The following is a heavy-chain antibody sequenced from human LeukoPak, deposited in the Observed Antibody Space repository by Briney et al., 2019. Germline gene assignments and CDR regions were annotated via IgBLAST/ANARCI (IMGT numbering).Heavy chain of an antibody. J-gene: IGHJ5*02. V-gene: IGHV4-59*01. CDR2: ISYSGST. D-gene: IGHD1-1*01. CDR3: AREGTAGTNLNWFDP. CDR1: GGSISSYY. Sequence: KPSETLSLTCTVSGGSISSYYWSWIRQPPGKGLGWIGYISYSGSTNFNPSLKSRVTISVDTSNNQFSLKLSSVTAADTAVYYCAREGTAGTNLNWFDPWGQGTLVTVSS.